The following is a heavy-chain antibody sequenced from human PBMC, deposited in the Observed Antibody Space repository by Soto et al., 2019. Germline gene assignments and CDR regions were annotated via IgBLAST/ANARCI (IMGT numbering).Heavy chain of an antibody. V-gene: IGHV1-69*02. Sequence: QVQLVQSGAEVKKPGSSVKVSCKASGGTFSSYTISWVRQAPGQGLEWMGRIIPILGIANYAQKFQGRVTSTADKSTSTAYMELSSLRSEDTAVYDCPSLVRRGLYYDSTPPSERHEQGFDYWGQGTLVTVSS. D-gene: IGHD3-22*01. J-gene: IGHJ4*02. CDR2: IIPILGIA. CDR3: PSLVRRGLYYDSTPPSERHEQGFDY. CDR1: GGTFSSYT.